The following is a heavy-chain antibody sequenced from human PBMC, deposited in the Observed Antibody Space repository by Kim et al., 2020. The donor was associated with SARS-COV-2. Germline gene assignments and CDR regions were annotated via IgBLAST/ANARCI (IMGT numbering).Heavy chain of an antibody. J-gene: IGHJ4*02. CDR3: ARDLWTTSDYGLDY. D-gene: IGHD4-17*01. CDR1: GFTFSSYA. Sequence: GGSLRLSCAASGFTFSSYAMHWVRQAPGKGLEWVAVISYDGSNKYYADSVKGRFTISRDNSKNTLYLQMNSLRAEDTAVYYCARDLWTTSDYGLDYWGQGTLVTVSS. V-gene: IGHV3-30*04. CDR2: ISYDGSNK.